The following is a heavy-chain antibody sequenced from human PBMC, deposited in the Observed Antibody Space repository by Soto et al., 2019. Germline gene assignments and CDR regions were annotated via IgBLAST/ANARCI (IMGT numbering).Heavy chain of an antibody. J-gene: IGHJ4*02. CDR1: GFTFSSYA. V-gene: IGHV3-30-3*01. D-gene: IGHD3-3*01. CDR3: ARDRKIFGVVIHFDY. CDR2: ISYDGSNK. Sequence: GGSLRLSCAASGFTFSSYAMHWVRQAPGKGLEWVAVISYDGSNKYYADSVKGRFTISRDNSKNTLYLQMNSLRAEDTAVYYCARDRKIFGVVIHFDYWGQGTLVTVSS.